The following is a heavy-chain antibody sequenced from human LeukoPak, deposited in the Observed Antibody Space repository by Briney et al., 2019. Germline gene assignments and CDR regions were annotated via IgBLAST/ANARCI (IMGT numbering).Heavy chain of an antibody. Sequence: PGGSLRLSCAASGFTFSSYSMTWVRQAPGKGLEWVSSIPGSRGYLYYADSVKGRFTITRDNAKNSLYLQMSSLRAEDTAVYYCARGGAFGVDRNDYWGQGTLVTVSS. CDR1: GFTFSSYS. D-gene: IGHD3-3*01. V-gene: IGHV3-21*01. CDR3: ARGGAFGVDRNDY. CDR2: IPGSRGYL. J-gene: IGHJ4*02.